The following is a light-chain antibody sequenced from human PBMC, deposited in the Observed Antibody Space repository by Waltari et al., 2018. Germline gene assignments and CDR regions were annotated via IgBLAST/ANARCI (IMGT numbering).Light chain of an antibody. V-gene: IGKV1-17*01. J-gene: IGKJ2*03. CDR1: QDISNA. Sequence: DIQMTQSPSSLSASVGDKVTITCRASQDISNALAWYQQKPGKAPKLLIYAASNLQSGVPSRFSGSGSGTDFTLTISSLQPEDFAVYYCQQRNSYPHSFGQGTKVEIK. CDR2: AAS. CDR3: QQRNSYPHS.